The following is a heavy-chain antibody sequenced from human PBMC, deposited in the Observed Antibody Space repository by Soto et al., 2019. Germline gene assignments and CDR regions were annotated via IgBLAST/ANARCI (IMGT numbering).Heavy chain of an antibody. CDR1: GFTFSSYC. V-gene: IGHV3-30*18. CDR2: ISYDGSNK. Sequence: GGSLRRSCAASGFTFSSYCMHWVRQAPGKGLEWVAVISYDGSNKYYADSVKGRLTISRDNSTNTLYLQMNSLRAEETAVYYCAKEARNYANDYWGQGTLVTVSS. J-gene: IGHJ4*02. D-gene: IGHD1-7*01. CDR3: AKEARNYANDY.